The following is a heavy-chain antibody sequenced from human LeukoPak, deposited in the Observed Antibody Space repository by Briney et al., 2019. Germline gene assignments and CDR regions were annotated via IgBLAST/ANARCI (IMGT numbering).Heavy chain of an antibody. D-gene: IGHD3-10*01. CDR3: ARYGSGTSYITNYFDY. CDR2: ISSDSRTI. Sequence: TGGSLRLSCAASGFTFSSYSMNWVRQAPGKGLEWVSYISSDSRTIYYADSAKGRFTISRDNAKNSLYLQMKSLRDEDTAVYYCARYGSGTSYITNYFDYWGQGTLVTVSS. J-gene: IGHJ4*02. V-gene: IGHV3-48*02. CDR1: GFTFSSYS.